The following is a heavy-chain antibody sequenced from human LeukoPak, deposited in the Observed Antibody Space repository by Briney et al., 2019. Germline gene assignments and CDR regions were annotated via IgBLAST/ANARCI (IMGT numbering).Heavy chain of an antibody. CDR3: ARGDGSASGLYFDS. V-gene: IGHV3-7*01. CDR1: GFTFSSYS. CDR2: IKQDGSDK. Sequence: GGSLRLSCAVSGFTFSSYSMNWVRQAPGKGLEWVANIKQDGSDKYYVDSVKGRFTVSRYNAKNSLSLQMNSLRAEDTAAYYCARGDGSASGLYFDSWGQGTLVSVSS. D-gene: IGHD6-6*01. J-gene: IGHJ4*02.